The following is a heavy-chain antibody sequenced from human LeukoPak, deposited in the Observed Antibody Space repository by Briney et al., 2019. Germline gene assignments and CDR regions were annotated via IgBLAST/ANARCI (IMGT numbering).Heavy chain of an antibody. Sequence: PSETLSLTCTVSGGSISSGDYYWSWIRQPPGKGLEWIGYIYYSGSTYYNPSLKSRVTISVDTSKNQFSLKLSSVTAADTAVYYCARAPSLSYDPRAFDIWGQGTMVTVSS. J-gene: IGHJ3*02. CDR2: IYYSGST. CDR3: ARAPSLSYDPRAFDI. D-gene: IGHD2-8*01. V-gene: IGHV4-30-4*08. CDR1: GGSISSGDYY.